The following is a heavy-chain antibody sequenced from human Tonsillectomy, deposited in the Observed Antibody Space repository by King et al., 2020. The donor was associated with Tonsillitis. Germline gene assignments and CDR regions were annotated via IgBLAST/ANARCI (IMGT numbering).Heavy chain of an antibody. CDR2: ISYDGSNK. CDR1: GFTFSSYA. CDR3: ARDFPGYCSSTSCYTWATGYYYGMDV. J-gene: IGHJ6*02. Sequence: VQLVESGGGVVQPGRSLRLSCAASGFTFSSYAMHWVRQAPGKGLEWVAVISYDGSNKYYADSVKGRFTISRDNSKNTLYLQMNSLRAEDTAVYYCARDFPGYCSSTSCYTWATGYYYGMDVWGQGTTVTVSS. D-gene: IGHD2-2*02. V-gene: IGHV3-30-3*01.